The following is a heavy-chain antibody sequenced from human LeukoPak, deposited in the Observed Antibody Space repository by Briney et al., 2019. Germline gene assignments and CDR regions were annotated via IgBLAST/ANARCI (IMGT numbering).Heavy chain of an antibody. CDR2: IYSGGTT. Sequence: GGSLRLSCAASGFTVSTNCMTWVRQAPGKGLEWVSTIYSGGTTYYADSVMGRFTISRHNSRNTLYLRMNSLRAEDTAVYYCARVDTVMAYYFDLWGQGTLVTVSS. J-gene: IGHJ4*02. CDR1: GFTVSTNC. V-gene: IGHV3-53*04. D-gene: IGHD5-18*01. CDR3: ARVDTVMAYYFDL.